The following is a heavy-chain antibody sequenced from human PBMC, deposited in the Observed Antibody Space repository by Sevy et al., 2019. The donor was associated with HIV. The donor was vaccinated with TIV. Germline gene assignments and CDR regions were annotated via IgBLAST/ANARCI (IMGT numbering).Heavy chain of an antibody. D-gene: IGHD3-22*01. CDR1: GFSSSSYW. CDR3: ARGNSGSFDY. Sequence: GGSLRLSYAASGFSSSSYWMHWVRQAPGKGLEWVANIKQDESEKYYVASVKGRFTISRDNAKNSVYLQMNSLRPEDTAIYYCARGNSGSFDYWGQGTLVTVSS. J-gene: IGHJ4*02. CDR2: IKQDESEK. V-gene: IGHV3-7*04.